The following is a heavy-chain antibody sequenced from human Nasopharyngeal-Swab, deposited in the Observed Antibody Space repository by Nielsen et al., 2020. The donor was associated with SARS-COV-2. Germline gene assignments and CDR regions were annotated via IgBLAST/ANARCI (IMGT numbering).Heavy chain of an antibody. CDR2: ITSGNSV. D-gene: IGHD5-12*01. Sequence: SCATSGFIFSPYTMILVRQPPATRLQLISYITSGNSVQYADAVRGRFTIPRDNAKNPLYPQMNSMTAEDTAVYYCGRERGGGYGDYWGQGTLVTVSS. V-gene: IGHV3-48*04. CDR3: GRERGGGYGDY. CDR1: GFIFSPYT. J-gene: IGHJ4*02.